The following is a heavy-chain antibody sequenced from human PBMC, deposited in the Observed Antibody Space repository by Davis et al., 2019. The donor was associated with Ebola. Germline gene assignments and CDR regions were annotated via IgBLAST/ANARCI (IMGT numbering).Heavy chain of an antibody. V-gene: IGHV1-69*04. J-gene: IGHJ5*02. CDR3: ARGKWFDP. CDR1: GGTFTNYA. Sequence: AASVKVSCKTSGGTFTNYAVTWVRQAPGQGLEWMGRIIPVVDTKDYAQKFQGRVTLTADKATNTAYMELSGLRFDDTAVYYCARGKWFDPWGQGTLVSVTS. CDR2: IIPVVDTK.